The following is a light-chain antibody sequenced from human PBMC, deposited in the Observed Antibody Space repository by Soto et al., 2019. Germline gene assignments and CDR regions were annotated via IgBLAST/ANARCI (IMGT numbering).Light chain of an antibody. CDR2: AAS. Sequence: AIQMTQSPSSLSASVGDRVTITCRASQDIRNDLAWYQQKPGTAPKLLIHAASTLQSGVPSRFSGSVSGKYFTLPISSLQPEDFATFFCLQDYFYSWTFGQGPRVVLK. J-gene: IGKJ1*01. CDR3: LQDYFYSWT. V-gene: IGKV1-6*02. CDR1: QDIRND.